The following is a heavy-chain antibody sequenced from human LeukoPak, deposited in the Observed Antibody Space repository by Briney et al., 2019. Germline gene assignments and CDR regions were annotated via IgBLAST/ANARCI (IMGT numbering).Heavy chain of an antibody. Sequence: SGTLSLTCTVSGGSTSSSSYYWGWIRQPPGKGLEWIGSIYYSGSTYYNPSLKSRVTISVDTSKNQFSLKLSSVTAADTAVYYCARLGDSSLGDYWGQGTLVTVSS. D-gene: IGHD4-17*01. V-gene: IGHV4-39*01. CDR1: GGSTSSSSYY. CDR3: ARLGDSSLGDY. CDR2: IYYSGST. J-gene: IGHJ4*02.